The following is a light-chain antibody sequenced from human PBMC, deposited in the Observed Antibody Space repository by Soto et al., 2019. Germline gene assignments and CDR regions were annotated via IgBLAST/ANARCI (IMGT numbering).Light chain of an antibody. CDR2: YVS. J-gene: IGLJ1*01. CDR3: SSYTSSSTYV. CDR1: SSDVGGYNY. V-gene: IGLV2-14*01. Sequence: QSALTQPASVSGSPGQSITISCTGNSSDVGGYNYVSWYQQHPGKAPKLMIYYVSNRPSGVSNRCSGCKSGNTASLTISGLQAEDEADYYCSSYTSSSTYVFGTGTKVTVL.